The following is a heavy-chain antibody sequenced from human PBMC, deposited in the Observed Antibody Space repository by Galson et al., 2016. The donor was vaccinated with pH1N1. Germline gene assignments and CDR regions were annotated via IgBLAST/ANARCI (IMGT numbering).Heavy chain of an antibody. CDR2: VYHSGHT. J-gene: IGHJ4*02. Sequence: SETLSLTCNVSGYSISNGYYWGWVRQPPGKGLEWIGSVYHSGHTYYTPSLQSRVTVSVDTSENQFSLTLTSVTAADTAVYYCARNIGYSREYYFDFWGQGTLLTGSS. CDR1: GYSISNGYY. V-gene: IGHV4-38-2*02. D-gene: IGHD2-15*01. CDR3: ARNIGYSREYYFDF.